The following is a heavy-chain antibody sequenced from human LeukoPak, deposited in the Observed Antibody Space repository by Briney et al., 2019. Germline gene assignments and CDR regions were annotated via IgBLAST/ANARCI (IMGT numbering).Heavy chain of an antibody. CDR3: ARDSPHYYDSSGYHYDAFDI. V-gene: IGHV4-61*02. D-gene: IGHD3-22*01. CDR2: IYTSGST. CDR1: GGSISSGSYY. Sequence: SQTLSLTCTVSGGSISSGSYYWSWIRQPAGKGLEWIGRIYTSGSTNYNPSLKSRVTILVDTSKNQFSLKLSSVTAADTAVYYCARDSPHYYDSSGYHYDAFDIWGQGTMVTVSS. J-gene: IGHJ3*02.